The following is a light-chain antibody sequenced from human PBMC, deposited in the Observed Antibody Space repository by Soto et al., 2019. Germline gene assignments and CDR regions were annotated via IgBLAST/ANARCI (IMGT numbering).Light chain of an antibody. CDR1: NSEVGGYNY. CDR2: DVS. J-gene: IGLJ1*01. Sequence: QSVLPQPASVSGSPGQSITISCTGTNSEVGGYNYVSWYQQHPGKAPKLMIYDVSNRPSGFSNRFSGSKSGNTASLTISGLQAEDEADYYCSSYTSSSTPYVFGTGTKVTVL. V-gene: IGLV2-14*01. CDR3: SSYTSSSTPYV.